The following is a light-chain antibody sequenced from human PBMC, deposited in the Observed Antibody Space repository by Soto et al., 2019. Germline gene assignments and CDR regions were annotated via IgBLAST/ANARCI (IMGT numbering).Light chain of an antibody. CDR1: QKISSY. V-gene: IGKV3-11*01. CDR2: DAS. Sequence: EIVVTQSPGTLSLSPGERATLSCRASQKISSYLAWYQQKPGQAPRLLIYDASNRATGIPARFSGSGSGTDFTLTISSLEPEDFAVYYCQQRSNWPPLTFGGGIKVEIK. CDR3: QQRSNWPPLT. J-gene: IGKJ4*01.